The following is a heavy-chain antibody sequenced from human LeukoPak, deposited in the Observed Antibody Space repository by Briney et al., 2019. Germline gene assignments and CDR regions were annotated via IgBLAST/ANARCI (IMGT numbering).Heavy chain of an antibody. V-gene: IGHV1-24*01. J-gene: IGHJ4*02. Sequence: GASVKVSCKVPGYTLTELSIHWVRQAPGKGLEWMGGFDPEDGETIYAQKFQGRVTMTEDTSTDTDYMELSSLRSEDTAVYYCATASMSKTPDFDYWGQGTLVTVSS. CDR1: GYTLTELS. CDR3: ATASMSKTPDFDY. CDR2: FDPEDGET. D-gene: IGHD2/OR15-2a*01.